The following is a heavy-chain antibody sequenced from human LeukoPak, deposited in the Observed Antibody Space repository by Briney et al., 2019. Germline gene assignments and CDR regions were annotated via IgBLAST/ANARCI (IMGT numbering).Heavy chain of an antibody. V-gene: IGHV4-34*01. CDR3: ARGPGSIAARRNFDY. CDR2: INHSGST. D-gene: IGHD6-6*01. J-gene: IGHJ4*02. Sequence: SETLSLTCAVYGGSFSGYYWSWIRQPPGKGLEWIGEINHSGSTNYNPSLKSRVTISVDTSKNQFSLKLSSVTAADTAVYYCARGPGSIAARRNFDYWGQGTLVTVSS. CDR1: GGSFSGYY.